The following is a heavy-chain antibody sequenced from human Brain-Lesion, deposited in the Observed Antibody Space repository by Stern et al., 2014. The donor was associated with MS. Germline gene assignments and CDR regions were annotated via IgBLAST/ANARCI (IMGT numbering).Heavy chain of an antibody. J-gene: IGHJ4*02. Sequence: EVQLVESGGGLVKPGGSLRLSCAASGFPLSNAWMSWVRQAPGKGLEWVGRIKSLGDGGTTDDAAPGKGRFTISRSESKNTLYLQMNRLKTEDTAVYYCTTVSPIVRIPVWGPGTQVAVSS. V-gene: IGHV3-15*01. CDR3: TTVSPIVRIPV. D-gene: IGHD2-8*01. CDR2: IKSLGDGGTT. CDR1: GFPLSNAW.